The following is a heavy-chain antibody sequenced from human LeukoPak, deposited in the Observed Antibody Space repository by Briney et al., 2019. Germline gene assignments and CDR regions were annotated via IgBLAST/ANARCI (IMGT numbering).Heavy chain of an antibody. CDR1: GGSVSSGSYY. Sequence: PSETLSLTCTVSGGSVSSGSYYWSWIRQPPGKGLEWIGCIYYSGSTNYNPSLKSRVTISVDTSKNQFSLKLSSVTAADTAVYYCARAAGIWFDPWGQGTLVTVSS. CDR2: IYYSGST. V-gene: IGHV4-61*01. D-gene: IGHD6-13*01. J-gene: IGHJ5*02. CDR3: ARAAGIWFDP.